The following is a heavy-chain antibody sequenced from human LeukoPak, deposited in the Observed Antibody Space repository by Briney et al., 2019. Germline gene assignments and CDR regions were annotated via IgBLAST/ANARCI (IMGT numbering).Heavy chain of an antibody. V-gene: IGHV3-48*01. J-gene: IGHJ4*02. CDR3: VRGDSRDY. Sequence: GGSLRLSCAASAASGFTFSSFIMNWVRQAPGKGLEWVSYISNGNSPIYYADSVKGRFTISRDNAKNSLYLQVNSLRAEDTAVYYRVRGDSRDYWGQGTLVTVSS. CDR2: ISNGNSPI. D-gene: IGHD6-13*01. CDR1: GFTFSSFI.